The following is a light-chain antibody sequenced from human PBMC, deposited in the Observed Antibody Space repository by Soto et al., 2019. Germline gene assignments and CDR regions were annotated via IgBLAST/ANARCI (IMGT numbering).Light chain of an antibody. J-gene: IGKJ1*01. CDR3: QHYNSYSEA. CDR1: QTIMSW. Sequence: DIQLSQSXSTLSGSVGDRVTITCRVCQTIMSWLAWXQQQXGXAPXXXXYKASTLKSGGPSRFSGSGSVTEFTRTISSLQPDDFATYYGQHYNSYSEAFGQGTKVDIK. V-gene: IGKV1-5*03. CDR2: KAS.